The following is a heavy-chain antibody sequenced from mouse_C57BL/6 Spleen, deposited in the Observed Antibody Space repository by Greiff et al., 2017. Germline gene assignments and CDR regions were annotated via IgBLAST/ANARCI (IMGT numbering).Heavy chain of an antibody. J-gene: IGHJ4*01. CDR3: AKREDLHYYAMDY. CDR1: GYTFTSYW. CDR2: IDPSDSYT. Sequence: QVQLQQPGAELVKPGASVKLSCKASGYTFTSYWMQWVKQRPGQGLAWIGEIDPSDSYTNYNQKFKGKATLTVDTSSSTAYMQLSSLTSEDSAVYYCAKREDLHYYAMDYWGQGTSVTVSS. V-gene: IGHV1-50*01.